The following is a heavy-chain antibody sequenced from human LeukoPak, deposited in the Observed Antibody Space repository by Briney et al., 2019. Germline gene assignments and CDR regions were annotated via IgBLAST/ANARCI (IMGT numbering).Heavy chain of an antibody. D-gene: IGHD3-22*01. V-gene: IGHV4-59*01. CDR3: VRGNYDNRGYSNAFDI. J-gene: IGHJ3*02. Sequence: PSETLPLTCTVSGASISSSYWSWVRQPPGKRLEWIGFIYYNGNTNSNPSLKSRVTISADTSKNQFSLKLTSVTAADTAVYYCVRGNYDNRGYSNAFDIWGQGAVVTVSS. CDR1: GASISSSY. CDR2: IYYNGNT.